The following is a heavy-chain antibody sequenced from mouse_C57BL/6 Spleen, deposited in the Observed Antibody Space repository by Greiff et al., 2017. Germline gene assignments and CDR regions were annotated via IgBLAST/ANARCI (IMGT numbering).Heavy chain of an antibody. J-gene: IGHJ2*01. CDR3: ASTTVDYYFDY. V-gene: IGHV2-2*01. D-gene: IGHD1-1*01. Sequence: VMLVESGPGLVQPSQSLSITCTVSGFSLTSYCVHWVRQSPGKGLEWLGVIWSGGSTDYNAAFISSLSISKDNSKSKVFFKMNSLQADDTAIYYCASTTVDYYFDYWGQGTTLTVSS. CDR1: GFSLTSYC. CDR2: IWSGGST.